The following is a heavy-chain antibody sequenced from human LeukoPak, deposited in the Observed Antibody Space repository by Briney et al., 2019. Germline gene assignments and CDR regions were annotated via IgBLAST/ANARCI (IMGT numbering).Heavy chain of an antibody. Sequence: PSQTLSLTCTVSGGSISSRDYHWSWIRQPAGSGLEWIGRFYTSGTSNYNPSLKSRVTMSVDTSKNQFSLKLRSVTAADTAVYYCAREKLEDAFYYYMDVWGKGTTVTVSS. J-gene: IGHJ6*03. D-gene: IGHD6-6*01. V-gene: IGHV4-61*02. CDR3: AREKLEDAFYYYMDV. CDR2: FYTSGTS. CDR1: GGSISSRDYH.